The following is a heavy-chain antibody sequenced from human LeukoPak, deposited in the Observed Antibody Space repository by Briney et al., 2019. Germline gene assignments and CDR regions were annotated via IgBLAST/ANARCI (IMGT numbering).Heavy chain of an antibody. V-gene: IGHV3-20*04. CDR3: ARDLVVVGEEVWFDP. J-gene: IGHJ5*02. Sequence: GGSLRLSCAASGFTFDDYGMSWVRQAPGKGLEWASGINWNGGSTGYADSVKGRFTISRDNAKNSLYLQMNSLRAEDTALYYCARDLVVVGEEVWFDPWGQGTLVTVSS. D-gene: IGHD2-15*01. CDR2: INWNGGST. CDR1: GFTFDDYG.